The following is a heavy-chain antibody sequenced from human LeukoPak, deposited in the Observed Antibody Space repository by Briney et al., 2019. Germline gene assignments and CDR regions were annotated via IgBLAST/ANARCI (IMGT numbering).Heavy chain of an antibody. CDR1: GYSFTSYW. Sequence: GESLKISCKGSGYSFTSYWIGWVRQMPGKGLEWMGTIYPGDSDTRYSPSFQGQVTISADKSISTAYLQWSSLKASDTAMYYCARRPAAAGTVIDYWGQGTLVTVSS. CDR3: ARRPAAAGTVIDY. V-gene: IGHV5-51*01. J-gene: IGHJ4*02. D-gene: IGHD6-13*01. CDR2: IYPGDSDT.